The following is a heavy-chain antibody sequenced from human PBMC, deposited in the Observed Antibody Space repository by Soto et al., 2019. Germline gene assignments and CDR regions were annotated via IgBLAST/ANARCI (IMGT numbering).Heavy chain of an antibody. J-gene: IGHJ6*02. V-gene: IGHV3-33*01. Sequence: PGGSLRLSCAASGFTFSNTGMHWVRQAPGKGLEWVAVIWFDGSNKYHADSVKGRFTISRDNFKNTLFLQMNALRAEDTAVYYCAREGSGRYKYYYGMDVWGQGTTVTVSS. CDR1: GFTFSNTG. CDR2: IWFDGSNK. D-gene: IGHD1-26*01. CDR3: AREGSGRYKYYYGMDV.